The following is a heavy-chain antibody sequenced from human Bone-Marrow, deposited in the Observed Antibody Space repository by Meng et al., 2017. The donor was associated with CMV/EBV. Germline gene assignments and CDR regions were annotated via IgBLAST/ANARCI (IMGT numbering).Heavy chain of an antibody. J-gene: IGHJ4*02. CDR2: IDVDGDTI. Sequence: GESLKISCAGSGFIFTNYWMGWVRQAPGKGLEWVSYIDVDGDTIFYADSVKGRFTISRDNAKNSLYLQMNSLRAEDTAVYYCARGGKNYGDYWGQGTLVTVSS. CDR1: GFIFTNYW. D-gene: IGHD5-18*01. CDR3: ARGGKNYGDY. V-gene: IGHV3-11*01.